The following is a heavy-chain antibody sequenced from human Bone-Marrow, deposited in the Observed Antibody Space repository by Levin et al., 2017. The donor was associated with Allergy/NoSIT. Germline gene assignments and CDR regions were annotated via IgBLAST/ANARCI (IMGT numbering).Heavy chain of an antibody. CDR3: ASATNCGGDCRRGAFAI. V-gene: IGHV3-21*06. J-gene: IGHJ3*02. Sequence: PGGSLRLSCAASGLTFTNYNMKWVRQAPGKGLEWVSSIDTYGSHKYYAVSVKGRFSISRDNSRNYLYLHINSLRVEDTAVYYCASATNCGGDCRRGAFAIWGQGTLLTVSS. D-gene: IGHD2-21*02. CDR2: IDTYGSHK. CDR1: GLTFTNYN.